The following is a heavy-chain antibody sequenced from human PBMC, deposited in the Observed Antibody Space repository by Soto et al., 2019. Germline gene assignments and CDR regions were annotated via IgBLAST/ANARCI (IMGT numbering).Heavy chain of an antibody. CDR1: GFILSNYA. V-gene: IGHV3-23*01. CDR3: AKDPSTGSADY. D-gene: IGHD3-9*01. CDR2: LSKDGANE. J-gene: IGHJ4*02. Sequence: PGGSLRLSCTASGFILSNYAMNWVRQAPGKGLEWVSTLSKDGANEHYADSVKGRFTISRDGSKNTLYLQMNSLRAEDTAMYYCAKDPSTGSADYWGQGTPVNVS.